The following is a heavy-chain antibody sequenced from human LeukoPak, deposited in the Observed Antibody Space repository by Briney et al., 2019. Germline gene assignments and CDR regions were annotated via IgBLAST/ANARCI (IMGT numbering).Heavy chain of an antibody. V-gene: IGHV5-51*01. CDR2: IYPGDSDT. CDR1: GYSFTSYL. CDR3: ARHNSSGWYKTNWFDP. J-gene: IGHJ5*02. Sequence: PGESLKISCKGSGYSFTSYLIGWVRQMPGKGLEWMGIIYPGDSDTRYSPSFQGQVTISADKSISTAYLQWSSLKASDTAMYYCARHNSSGWYKTNWFDPWGQGTLVTVSS. D-gene: IGHD6-19*01.